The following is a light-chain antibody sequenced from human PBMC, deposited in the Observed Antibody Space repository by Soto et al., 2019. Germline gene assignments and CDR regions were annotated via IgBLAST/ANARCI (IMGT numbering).Light chain of an antibody. CDR1: SSDVGGFEY. CDR3: GSITRSSTSV. J-gene: IGLJ1*01. V-gene: IGLV2-14*01. Sequence: QSALSQPASVSGSRGQSITISWTGTSSDVGGFEYVSWYQHQPGKAPKLIIYDVTKRPSGVSNRFSGSKSGNTASLTISGIQAEDEGDYYCGSITRSSTSVFGPGTKVTVL. CDR2: DVT.